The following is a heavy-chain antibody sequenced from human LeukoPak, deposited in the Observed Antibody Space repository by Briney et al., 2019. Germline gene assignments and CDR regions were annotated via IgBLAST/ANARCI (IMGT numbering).Heavy chain of an antibody. Sequence: PGGSLRLSCAASGFTFSSYSMNWVRQAPGKGLEWVSSISSSSSYIYYADSVKGRFTISRDNAKNSLYLQMNSLRAEDTAVYYCAGTGRGGYDHSDYWGQGTLVTVSS. CDR2: ISSSSSYI. CDR1: GFTFSSYS. CDR3: AGTGRGGYDHSDY. D-gene: IGHD5-12*01. V-gene: IGHV3-21*01. J-gene: IGHJ4*02.